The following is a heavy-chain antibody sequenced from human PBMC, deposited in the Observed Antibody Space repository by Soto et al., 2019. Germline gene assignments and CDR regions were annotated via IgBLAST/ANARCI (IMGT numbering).Heavy chain of an antibody. CDR3: ARRAGYCSSTSCYDHYYYYMDV. CDR1: GYTFTSYD. Sequence: ASVKVSCKASGYTFTSYDINWVRQATGQGLEWMGWMNPNSGNTGYAQKFQGRVTMTRNTSISTAYMELSSLRSEDTAVYYCARRAGYCSSTSCYDHYYYYMDVWGKGTTVTVSS. CDR2: MNPNSGNT. D-gene: IGHD2-2*01. V-gene: IGHV1-8*01. J-gene: IGHJ6*03.